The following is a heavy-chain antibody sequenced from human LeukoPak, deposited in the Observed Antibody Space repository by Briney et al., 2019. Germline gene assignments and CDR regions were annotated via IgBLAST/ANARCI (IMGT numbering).Heavy chain of an antibody. J-gene: IGHJ4*02. CDR2: INPNSGGT. D-gene: IGHD6-19*01. V-gene: IGHV1-2*02. Sequence: APVKVSCKASGYTFTGYYMHWVRQAPGQGLEWMGWINPNSGGTNYAQKFQGRVTMTRDTSISTAYMELSRLRSDDTAVYYCARRSASGVAVAGRLDYWGQGTLVTVSS. CDR1: GYTFTGYY. CDR3: ARRSASGVAVAGRLDY.